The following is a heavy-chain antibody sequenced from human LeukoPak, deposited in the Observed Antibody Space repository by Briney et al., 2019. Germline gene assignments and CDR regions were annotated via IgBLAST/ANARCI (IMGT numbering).Heavy chain of an antibody. D-gene: IGHD2-2*01. CDR3: ARGTGRCSSTSCYGFDP. J-gene: IGHJ5*02. CDR2: ISSSGSTI. CDR1: GFIFSTFG. Sequence: GGSLRLSCVASGFIFSTFGMHWVRQAPGKGLEWVSYISSSGSTIYYADSVKGRFTISRDNAKNSLYLQMNSLRAEDTAVYYCARGTGRCSSTSCYGFDPWGQGTLVTVSS. V-gene: IGHV3-48*04.